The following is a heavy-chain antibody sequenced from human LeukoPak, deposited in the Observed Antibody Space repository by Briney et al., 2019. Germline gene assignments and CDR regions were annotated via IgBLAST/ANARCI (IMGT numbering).Heavy chain of an antibody. CDR1: GGSISSYY. CDR2: IYYSGST. Sequence: SETLSLTCTVSGGSISSYYWGWIRQPPGKGLEWIGSIYYSGSTYYNPSLKSRVTISVDTSKNQFSLKLTSVTAADTAVYYCARATYSISWFLNYWGQGTLVTVSS. V-gene: IGHV4-39*07. D-gene: IGHD6-13*01. J-gene: IGHJ4*02. CDR3: ARATYSISWFLNY.